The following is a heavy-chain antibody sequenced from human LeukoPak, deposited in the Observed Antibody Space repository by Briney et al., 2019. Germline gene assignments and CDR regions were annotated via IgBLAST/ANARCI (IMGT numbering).Heavy chain of an antibody. J-gene: IGHJ5*02. CDR1: GFTFSSYG. Sequence: PGGFLRLSCAASGFTFSSYGMHWVRQAPGKGLEWVAFIRYDGSNKYYADSVKGRFTISRDNSKNTLYLQMNSLRPEDTAVYYCAKGYWSGYSFDNWFDPWGQGTLVTVSS. CDR3: AKGYWSGYSFDNWFDP. V-gene: IGHV3-30*02. D-gene: IGHD3-3*01. CDR2: IRYDGSNK.